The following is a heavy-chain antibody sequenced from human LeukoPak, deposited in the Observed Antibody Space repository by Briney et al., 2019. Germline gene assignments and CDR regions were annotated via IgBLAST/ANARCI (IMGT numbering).Heavy chain of an antibody. Sequence: GGSLRLSCGASRFSFSKYWMSWVRQAPGKGLEWVANIKEDGSEKDYVDSVKGRFTISRDNAKPSLSLQMNSLRAEDTAVYYCAAISYLAFDISGQGTVVTVSS. CDR2: IKEDGSEK. CDR3: AAISYLAFDI. J-gene: IGHJ3*02. CDR1: RFSFSKYW. V-gene: IGHV3-7*03. D-gene: IGHD2/OR15-2a*01.